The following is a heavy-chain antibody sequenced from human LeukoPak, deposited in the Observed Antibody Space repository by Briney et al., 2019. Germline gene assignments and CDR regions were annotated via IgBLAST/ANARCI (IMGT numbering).Heavy chain of an antibody. CDR1: GFTFSSYD. Sequence: GGSLRLSCAASGFTFSSYDMHWVRQAPGKGLEWVANIKQDGSEKYYVDSVKGRFTISRDNAKNSLYLQMNSLRAEDTAVHYCARSLWFGEPLDYWGQGTLVTVSS. D-gene: IGHD3-10*01. CDR3: ARSLWFGEPLDY. J-gene: IGHJ4*02. V-gene: IGHV3-7*01. CDR2: IKQDGSEK.